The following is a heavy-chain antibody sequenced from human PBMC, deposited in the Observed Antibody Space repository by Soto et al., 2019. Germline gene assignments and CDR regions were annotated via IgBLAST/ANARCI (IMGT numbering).Heavy chain of an antibody. CDR1: GFTFSDYY. D-gene: IGHD6-6*01. Sequence: PGGSLRLSCAASGFTFSDYYMSWIRQAPGKGLEWVSCISSSSSYTNYADSVKGRFTISRDNAKNSLYLQMNSLRAEDTAVYYCARVIADRPHNWFDPWGQGTLVTVSS. CDR2: ISSSSSYT. V-gene: IGHV3-11*06. J-gene: IGHJ5*02. CDR3: ARVIADRPHNWFDP.